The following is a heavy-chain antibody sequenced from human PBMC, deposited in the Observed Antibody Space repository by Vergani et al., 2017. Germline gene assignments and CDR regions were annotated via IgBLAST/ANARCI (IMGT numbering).Heavy chain of an antibody. CDR2: IYYSGST. CDR1: GGSISSCSYY. V-gene: IGHV4-39*07. CDR3: ARSSSGWGDYYFDY. Sequence: QLQLQESGPGLVKPSETLSLTCTVSGGSISSCSYYWGWIRQPPGKGLEWIGSIYYSGSTYYNPSLKSRVTISVDTSKNQFSLKLSSVTAADTAVYYCARSSSGWGDYYFDYWGQGTLVTVSS. J-gene: IGHJ4*02. D-gene: IGHD6-19*01.